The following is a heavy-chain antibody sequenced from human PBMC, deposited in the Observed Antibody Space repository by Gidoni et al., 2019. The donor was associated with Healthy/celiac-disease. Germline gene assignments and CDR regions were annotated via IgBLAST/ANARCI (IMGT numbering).Heavy chain of an antibody. CDR1: GGTFSSYA. V-gene: IGHV1-69*01. CDR3: ATLGWGDYGEMDAFDI. D-gene: IGHD4-17*01. CDR2: IIPIFGTA. Sequence: QVQLVQSGAEVKKPGSSVKVSCKASGGTFSSYAISWVRQAPGQGLEWMGGIIPIFGTANYAQKFQGRVTITADESTSTAYMELSSLRSEDTAVYYCATLGWGDYGEMDAFDIWGQGTMVTVSS. J-gene: IGHJ3*02.